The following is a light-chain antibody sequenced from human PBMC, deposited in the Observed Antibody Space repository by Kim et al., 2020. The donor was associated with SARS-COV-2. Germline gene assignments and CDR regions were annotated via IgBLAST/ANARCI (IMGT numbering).Light chain of an antibody. Sequence: SPGETATLSCRASQSVRNNDVVWYQQKPDQAPRLLIYRAFSRASEIPDRFSGSGSGTDFTLTISRLEPEDFAVYYCEQYGASSGTFGQGTKVEIK. CDR2: RAF. CDR3: EQYGASSGT. J-gene: IGKJ1*01. V-gene: IGKV3-20*01. CDR1: QSVRNND.